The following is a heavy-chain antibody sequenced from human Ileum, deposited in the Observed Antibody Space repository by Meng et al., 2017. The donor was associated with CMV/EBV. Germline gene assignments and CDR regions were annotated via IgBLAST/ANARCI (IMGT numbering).Heavy chain of an antibody. CDR3: ARDAVGSYYDSSGYPDY. CDR1: YTFTSYY. CDR2: INPSGGST. J-gene: IGHJ4*02. Sequence: YTFTSYYMHWVRQAPGQGLEWMGIINPSGGSTSYAQKFQGRVTMTRDTSTSTVYMELSSLRSEDTAVYYCARDAVGSYYDSSGYPDYWGQGTLVTVSS. V-gene: IGHV1-46*01. D-gene: IGHD3-22*01.